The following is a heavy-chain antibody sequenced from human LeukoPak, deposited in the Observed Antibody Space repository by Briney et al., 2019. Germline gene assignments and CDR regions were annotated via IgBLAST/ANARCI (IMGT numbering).Heavy chain of an antibody. Sequence: PGRSLRLSCSASGFTFSNYAMHWVRQAPGKGLEYVSAISSNGGSTYYADSVKGRFTISRDNSKNTLYLQMSSLRAEDTAVYYCVQASIGTSFHWGQGTLVTVSS. CDR3: VQASIGTSFH. D-gene: IGHD1-26*01. CDR1: GFTFSNYA. CDR2: ISSNGGST. V-gene: IGHV3-64D*06. J-gene: IGHJ4*02.